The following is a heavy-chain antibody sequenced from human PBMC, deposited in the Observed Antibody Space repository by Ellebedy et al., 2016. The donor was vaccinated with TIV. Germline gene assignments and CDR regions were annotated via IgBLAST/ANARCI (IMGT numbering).Heavy chain of an antibody. J-gene: IGHJ4*02. V-gene: IGHV3-30-3*01. CDR1: GFTFSSYA. CDR3: ARDNSSFDY. D-gene: IGHD2-21*01. Sequence: GESLKISCAASGFTFSSYAMHWVRQAPGKGLEWVAVISYDGSNKYYADSVKGRFTISRDNSKNTLYLQMNSLRAEDTAVYYCARDNSSFDYWGQGTLVTVSS. CDR2: ISYDGSNK.